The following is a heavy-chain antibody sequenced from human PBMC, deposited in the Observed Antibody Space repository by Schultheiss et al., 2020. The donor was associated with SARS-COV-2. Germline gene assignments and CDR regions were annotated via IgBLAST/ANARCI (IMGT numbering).Heavy chain of an antibody. J-gene: IGHJ4*02. V-gene: IGHV4-34*01. CDR2: ISHSGST. CDR3: ARLPAAAGTGFYY. D-gene: IGHD6-13*01. CDR1: GGSFSGYY. Sequence: SQTLSLTCAVYGGSFSGYYWSWIRQPPGKGLEWIGDISHSGSTNYNPSLKSRVTISVDTSKNQFSLKLSSVTAADTAVYYCARLPAAAGTGFYYWGQGTLVTVSS.